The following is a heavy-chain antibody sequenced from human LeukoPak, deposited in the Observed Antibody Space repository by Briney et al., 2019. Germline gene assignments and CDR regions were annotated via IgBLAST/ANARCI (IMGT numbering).Heavy chain of an antibody. CDR1: TFTFSSYW. CDR2: IRQDGNAK. Sequence: GGSLRLSCEASTFTFSSYWMSWVRQAPGKGLQWIANIRQDGNAKYYVDSVKGRFTISRDNAKKSVYLQMNSLRADDTAVYYCARDGYGDSTGAFDVWGQGTMVTVSP. D-gene: IGHD4-17*01. J-gene: IGHJ3*01. CDR3: ARDGYGDSTGAFDV. V-gene: IGHV3-7*01.